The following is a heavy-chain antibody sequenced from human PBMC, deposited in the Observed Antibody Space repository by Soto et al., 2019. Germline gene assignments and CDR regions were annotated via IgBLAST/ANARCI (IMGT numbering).Heavy chain of an antibody. CDR3: AGRAPADGAGVYYYYYGMDV. J-gene: IGHJ6*02. V-gene: IGHV5-10-1*01. CDR1: GYSFTSYW. D-gene: IGHD2-8*01. Sequence: LGESLKISCKGSGYSFTSYWISWVRQMPGKGLEWMGRIDPSDSYTNYSPSFQGHVTISADKSISTAYLQWSSLKASDTAMYYCAGRAPADGAGVYYYYYGMDVWGQGTTVTVSS. CDR2: IDPSDSYT.